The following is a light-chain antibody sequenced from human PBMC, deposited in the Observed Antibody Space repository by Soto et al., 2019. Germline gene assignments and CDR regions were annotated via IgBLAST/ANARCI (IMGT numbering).Light chain of an antibody. CDR3: QQRTNWRIT. V-gene: IGKV3-11*01. CDR1: QSVSSS. Sequence: EIVLTQSPATLSLSPGEIATLYFSASQSVSSSLAWYQQKPGQSPRLLIYDTSNRATGIPARFSGSGSGTDFTLTISSLEPEDFAVYYCQQRTNWRITFGQGTRLEIK. J-gene: IGKJ5*01. CDR2: DTS.